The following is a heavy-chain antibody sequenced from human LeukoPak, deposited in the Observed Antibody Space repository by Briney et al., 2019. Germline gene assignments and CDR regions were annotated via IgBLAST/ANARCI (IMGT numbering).Heavy chain of an antibody. Sequence: PGGSPRLSCAASEFTFSSYTMSWVRQAPGKGLEWVSYIGGDSGTIYYADSVKGRFTISRDNAKNSLYLQMNSLRDEDTAVYYCARVLSRYSGDYFDYWGQGTLVTVSS. CDR1: EFTFSSYT. D-gene: IGHD3-9*01. V-gene: IGHV3-48*02. CDR2: IGGDSGTI. J-gene: IGHJ4*02. CDR3: ARVLSRYSGDYFDY.